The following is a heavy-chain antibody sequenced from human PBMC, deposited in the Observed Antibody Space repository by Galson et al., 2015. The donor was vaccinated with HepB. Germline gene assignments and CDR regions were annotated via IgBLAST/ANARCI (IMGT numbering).Heavy chain of an antibody. CDR3: ARDSTYYDDSAYYDNLDS. CDR2: INQDGAKK. J-gene: IGHJ4*02. CDR1: GFTFSSYW. V-gene: IGHV3-7*03. Sequence: SLRLSCAASGFTFSSYWMTWVRQAPGKGLEWVANINQDGAKKNYVDSVKGRFTISRDNAKNSLYLEMNSLRAEDTAMYHCARDSTYYDDSAYYDNLDSWGQGTLVTVSS. D-gene: IGHD3-22*01.